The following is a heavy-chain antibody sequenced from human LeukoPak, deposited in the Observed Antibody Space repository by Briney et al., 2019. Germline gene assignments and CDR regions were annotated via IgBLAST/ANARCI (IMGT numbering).Heavy chain of an antibody. CDR3: ARDPVGDLLDY. D-gene: IGHD4-17*01. CDR2: ISWDGGST. V-gene: IGHV3-43*01. J-gene: IGHJ4*02. CDR1: GFTFDEST. Sequence: GGSLRLSCAASGFTFDESTMQWVRQGPGKGLEWVALISWDGGSTYYADSVKGRFTISRDNSKNSIYLQMDSLRVEDTAIYYCARDPVGDLLDYWGQGTPVTVSS.